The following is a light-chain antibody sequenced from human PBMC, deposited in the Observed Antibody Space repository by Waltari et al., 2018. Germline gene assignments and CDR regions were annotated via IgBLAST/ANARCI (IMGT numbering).Light chain of an antibody. Sequence: DVVLTQSPLSLPVTLGQPASISCRSSESLVYRDENPYFDWFQQRPGQSPRRLIDKVSNRDSGVPDRFSGSGSGTIVTLRISRVEAEDVGVYYCMQGKDGPRTFGQGTKVEIK. J-gene: IGKJ1*01. CDR2: KVS. CDR1: ESLVYRDENPY. CDR3: MQGKDGPRT. V-gene: IGKV2-30*01.